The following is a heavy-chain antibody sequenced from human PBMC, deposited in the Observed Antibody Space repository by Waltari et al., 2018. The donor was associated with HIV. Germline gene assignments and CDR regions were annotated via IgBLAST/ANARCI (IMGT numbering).Heavy chain of an antibody. CDR1: GFTFSSYN. J-gene: IGHJ4*02. CDR3: ARDGRPTGWYYFDY. Sequence: EVQLVESGGGLVQPGGSLRLSCAASGFTFSSYNMNWVRQAPGKGLEWVSYISSSTSTIYYADSVKGRFTISRDNAKNSLYLQMNSLRAEDTAVYYCARDGRPTGWYYFDYWGQGTLVTVSS. CDR2: ISSSTSTI. D-gene: IGHD6-19*01. V-gene: IGHV3-48*04.